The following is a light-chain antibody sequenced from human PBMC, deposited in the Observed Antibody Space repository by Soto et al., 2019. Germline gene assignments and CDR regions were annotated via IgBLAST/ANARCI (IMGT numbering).Light chain of an antibody. Sequence: DVVLTQSPLSLPVNFGQPASISCRSSKSLVYSDGNTHLSWFHQRPGQSPRRLIYRVSSRDSGVPDRFRGSGSGTDFTLEISRVEAEDVGIYFCIQGTHWPRTFGQGTKVEVK. CDR1: KSLVYSDGNTH. CDR3: IQGTHWPRT. V-gene: IGKV2-30*01. CDR2: RVS. J-gene: IGKJ1*01.